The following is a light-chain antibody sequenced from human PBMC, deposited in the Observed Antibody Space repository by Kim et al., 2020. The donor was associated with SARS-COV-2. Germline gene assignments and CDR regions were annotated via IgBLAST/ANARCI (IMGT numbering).Light chain of an antibody. CDR1: SSNFFPYNH. J-gene: IGLJ1*01. Sequence: PGQSFSISSSGSSSNFFPYNHVSWYQQHPGKAPKRMIYAATTRPSGLPDRFSGSKSGNTASLTVSGLQAEDEADYYCTSHANNNYVFGTGTKVTVL. CDR2: AAT. CDR3: TSHANNNYV. V-gene: IGLV2-8*01.